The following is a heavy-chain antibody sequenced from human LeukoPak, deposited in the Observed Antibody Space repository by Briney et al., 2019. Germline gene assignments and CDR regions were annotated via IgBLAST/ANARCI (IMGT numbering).Heavy chain of an antibody. D-gene: IGHD2/OR15-2a*01. J-gene: IGHJ5*02. CDR3: ASHPEEYDWFDP. CDR2: IYTSGST. Sequence: NASQTLSLTCTVSGGSISSYYWSWIRQPAGKGLEWIGRIYTSGSTNYNPSLKSRVTMSVDTSKNQFSLKLSSVTAADTAVYYCASHPEEYDWFDPWGQGTLVTVSS. CDR1: GGSISSYY. V-gene: IGHV4-4*07.